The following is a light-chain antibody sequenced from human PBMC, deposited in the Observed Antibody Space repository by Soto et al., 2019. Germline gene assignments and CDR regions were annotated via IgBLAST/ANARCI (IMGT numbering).Light chain of an antibody. J-gene: IGLJ3*02. CDR1: SSDVGGYNY. Sequence: QSALPQPPSASGSPGQSVTISCTGTSSDVGGYNYVSWYQQHPGKAPKLMIYEVSKRPSGVPDRFSGSKSGNTASLTVSGLQTEDEADYYCSSYAGGNSWVFGGGTKLTVL. V-gene: IGLV2-8*01. CDR2: EVS. CDR3: SSYAGGNSWV.